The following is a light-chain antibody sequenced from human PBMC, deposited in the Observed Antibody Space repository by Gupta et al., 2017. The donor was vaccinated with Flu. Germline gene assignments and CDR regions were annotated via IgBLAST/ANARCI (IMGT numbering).Light chain of an antibody. J-gene: IGLJ2*01. CDR2: SSN. CDR3: TAQDAGMSILL. Sequence: VLMQPPSASGPPGQRVIISCSGGYSNIESNAVNWYQHLTGTAPKLLIYSSNQRPSGVPDRFSGTKSGTSASLATSVLQAEDAADYYCTAQDAGMSILLFGGGTMLTVL. CDR1: YSNIESNA. V-gene: IGLV1-44*01.